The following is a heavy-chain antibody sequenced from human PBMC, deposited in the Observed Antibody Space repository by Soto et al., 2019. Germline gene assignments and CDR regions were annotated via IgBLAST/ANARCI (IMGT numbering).Heavy chain of an antibody. V-gene: IGHV5-51*01. Sequence: GESLKISCQASGYIFHNYWIGWVRQMPGKGLEWLGIIYPGDSNIRYNPSFQGQVTISADKSLSTTYLHWSSLKASDTAMYYCARQRYFDYSGQGTLVTVSS. CDR3: ARQRYFDY. CDR1: GYIFHNYW. CDR2: IYPGDSNI. J-gene: IGHJ4*02.